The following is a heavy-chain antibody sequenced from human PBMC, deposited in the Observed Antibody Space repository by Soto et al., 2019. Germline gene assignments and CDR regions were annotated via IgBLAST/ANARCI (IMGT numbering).Heavy chain of an antibody. Sequence: QVQLQQWGAGLLEPSGTLSLTCAVYGDSFSAYYWSWIRQPPGKGLEWIGEISHSGATNYNPSLKSRVTISVETAEKQLSLNLSSVTAADTAVYYWSRGWDGRDVWGQGASVTVSS. V-gene: IGHV4-34*01. CDR2: ISHSGAT. J-gene: IGHJ6*02. D-gene: IGHD7-27*01. CDR1: GDSFSAYY. CDR3: SRGWDGRDV.